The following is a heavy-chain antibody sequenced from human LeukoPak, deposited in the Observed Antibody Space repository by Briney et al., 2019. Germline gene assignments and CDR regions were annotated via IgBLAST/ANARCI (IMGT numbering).Heavy chain of an antibody. CDR3: ARDPQFVAARFNWFDP. V-gene: IGHV4-34*01. J-gene: IGHJ5*02. D-gene: IGHD5-18*01. CDR2: INHSGST. Sequence: NPSETLSLTCAVYGGSFSGYYWSWIRQPPGKGLEWIGEINHSGSTNYNPSLKSRVTISVDTSKNQFSLKLGSVTAADTAVYYCARDPQFVAARFNWFDPWGQGTLVTVSS. CDR1: GGSFSGYY.